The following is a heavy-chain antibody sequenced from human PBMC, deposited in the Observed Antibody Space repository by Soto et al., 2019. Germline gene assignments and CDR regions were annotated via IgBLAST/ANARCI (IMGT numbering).Heavy chain of an antibody. Sequence: ASVKVSCKASGYTFTGYYMHWVRQAPGQGLEWMGWINPNSGGTNYAQKFQGRVTMTRDTSISTAYMELSRLRSDDTAVYYCARGREVGFGELLGPDFDYWGQGTLVTVSS. D-gene: IGHD3-10*01. V-gene: IGHV1-2*02. CDR1: GYTFTGYY. J-gene: IGHJ4*02. CDR3: ARGREVGFGELLGPDFDY. CDR2: INPNSGGT.